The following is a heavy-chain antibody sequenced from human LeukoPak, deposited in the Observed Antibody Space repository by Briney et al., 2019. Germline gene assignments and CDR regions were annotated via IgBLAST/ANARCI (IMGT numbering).Heavy chain of an antibody. CDR1: GFTFSNYW. D-gene: IGHD3-10*01. V-gene: IGHV3-74*01. J-gene: IGHJ4*02. Sequence: GGSLRLSCAASGFTFSNYWMHWVRQTPGKGLVWVSRINSDASVTTYADSVKGRFTISRDNAKNSLYLQMNSLRVEDTAVYYCARDLNWAGYWGQGTLVTVSS. CDR2: INSDASVT. CDR3: ARDLNWAGY.